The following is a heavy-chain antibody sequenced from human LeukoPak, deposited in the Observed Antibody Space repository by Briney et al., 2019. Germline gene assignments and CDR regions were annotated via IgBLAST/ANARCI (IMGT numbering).Heavy chain of an antibody. V-gene: IGHV3-21*01. CDR2: ISSSSSYI. D-gene: IGHD3-10*01. J-gene: IGHJ4*02. CDR1: GFTLSSYS. Sequence: GGSLRLSCAASGFTLSSYSMNWVRQAPGKGLEWVSSISSSSSYIYYADSVKGRFTISGDNAKNSLYLQMNSLRAEDTAVYYCARDTGDGFTQDFDYWGQGTLVTVSS. CDR3: ARDTGDGFTQDFDY.